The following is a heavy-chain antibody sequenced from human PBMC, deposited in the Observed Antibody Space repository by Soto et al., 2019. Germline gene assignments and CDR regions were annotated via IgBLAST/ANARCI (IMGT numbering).Heavy chain of an antibody. CDR1: GGSVDSDTYY. J-gene: IGHJ4*02. CDR2: IYYTGST. D-gene: IGHD6-6*01. Sequence: SETLCLTCTVSGGSVDSDTYYWSWIRQPPGRGLEWICYIYYTGSTNYSPSLKSRVSISVDTSRNQFSLKLSSVTAADTAVYYCAREFSNSPEAFDSWGQGSLVTVS. CDR3: AREFSNSPEAFDS. V-gene: IGHV4-61*01.